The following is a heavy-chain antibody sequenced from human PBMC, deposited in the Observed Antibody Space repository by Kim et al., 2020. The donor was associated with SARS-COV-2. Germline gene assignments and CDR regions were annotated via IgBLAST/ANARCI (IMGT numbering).Heavy chain of an antibody. V-gene: IGHV3-30*02. D-gene: IGHD2-15*01. J-gene: IGHJ4*02. Sequence: GSRQFYANSVMGRFTISKDNSKNTLYLQMNGLRAVDTAVYYCAKGWNSFDYWGQGTLVTVSS. CDR3: AKGWNSFDY. CDR2: GSRQ.